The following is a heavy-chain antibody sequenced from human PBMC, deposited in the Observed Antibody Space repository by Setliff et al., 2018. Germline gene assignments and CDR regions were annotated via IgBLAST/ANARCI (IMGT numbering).Heavy chain of an antibody. Sequence: PGGSLRLSCTASGFTFSTYTMNWVRQAPGKGLEWVSSISSSSSYIFYADSVKGRFTISRDNSKNTLYLRMNSLRAEDTAVYYCARVAGRGRYWYFDLWGRGTLVTVSS. V-gene: IGHV3-21*01. J-gene: IGHJ2*01. CDR1: GFTFSTYT. CDR2: ISSSSSYI. CDR3: ARVAGRGRYWYFDL.